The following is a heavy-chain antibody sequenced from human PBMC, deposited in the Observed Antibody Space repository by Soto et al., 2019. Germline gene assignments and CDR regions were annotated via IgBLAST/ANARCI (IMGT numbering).Heavy chain of an antibody. CDR1: GYTFTGYY. V-gene: IGHV1-2*04. D-gene: IGHD2-21*02. J-gene: IGHJ4*02. CDR2: INPNSGGT. CDR3: ARGLVVVTGTEFDY. Sequence: ASVKVSCKASGYTFTGYYMHWVRQAPGQGLEWMGWINPNSGGTNYAQKFQGWVTMTRDTSISTAYMELSRLRSDDTAVYYCARGLVVVTGTEFDYWGQGTLVTVSS.